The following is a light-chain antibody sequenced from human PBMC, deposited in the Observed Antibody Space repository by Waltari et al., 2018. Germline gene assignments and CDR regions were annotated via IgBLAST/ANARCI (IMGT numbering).Light chain of an antibody. CDR3: SSYIDSSTLEL. Sequence: QSALTQPAPVSGSPGQSITISCTATISDFGAYTYVPWDQQHPGKAPKLMIYDVINRPSGVSKRFSGSKSGNTASLTISGLQAEDEADYYCSSYIDSSTLELFGGGTSLTVL. V-gene: IGLV2-14*03. J-gene: IGLJ2*01. CDR2: DVI. CDR1: ISDFGAYTY.